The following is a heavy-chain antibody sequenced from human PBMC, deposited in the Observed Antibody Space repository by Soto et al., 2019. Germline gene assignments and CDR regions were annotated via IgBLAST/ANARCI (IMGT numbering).Heavy chain of an antibody. CDR1: GGSITGYY. V-gene: IGHV4-4*07. CDR2: IYSNGNA. D-gene: IGHD6-19*01. Sequence: QLQLQETGPGLVKPSETLSLVCTVSGGSITGYYWSWIRQSAGQGLEWIGRIYSNGNANSNPSLRSRVTMSVDMSKNQFSLKLSSVTAADTAVYYCARDLLIGLVAGPGYGVDVWGQRTRVTVSS. CDR3: ARDLLIGLVAGPGYGVDV. J-gene: IGHJ6*02.